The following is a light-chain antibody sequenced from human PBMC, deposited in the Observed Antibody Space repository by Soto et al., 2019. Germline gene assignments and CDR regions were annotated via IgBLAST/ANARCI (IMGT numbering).Light chain of an antibody. CDR2: DVS. CDR3: QQRSSWPLT. V-gene: IGKV3-11*01. J-gene: IGKJ4*01. Sequence: EIVLTQTPDTLSLSPGERATLACRASQSISNSLAWYQQKPGQAPRLPIHDVSNRATGITARFSGSGSGTDFTLTIIVLETEDFAGYFCQQRSSWPLTFGGGTKMEIK. CDR1: QSISNS.